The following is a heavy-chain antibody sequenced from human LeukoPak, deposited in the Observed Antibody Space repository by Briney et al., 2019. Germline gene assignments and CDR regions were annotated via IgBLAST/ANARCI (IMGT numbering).Heavy chain of an antibody. Sequence: SETLSLTCTVSGGSISSSSYYWGWIRQPPGKGLEWIGRIYTSGSTNYNPSLKSRVTISVDTSKNQFSLKLSSVTAADTAVYYCARGNAGIDYYYYYMDVWGKGTTVTISS. V-gene: IGHV4-39*07. CDR2: IYTSGST. CDR3: ARGNAGIDYYYYYMDV. D-gene: IGHD6-13*01. CDR1: GGSISSSSYY. J-gene: IGHJ6*03.